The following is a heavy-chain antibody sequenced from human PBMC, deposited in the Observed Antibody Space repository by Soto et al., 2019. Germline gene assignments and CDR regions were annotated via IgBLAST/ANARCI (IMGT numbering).Heavy chain of an antibody. CDR3: ARTLAARPYYYYYGMDV. D-gene: IGHD6-6*01. V-gene: IGHV1-2*02. J-gene: IGHJ6*02. CDR1: GYTFTGYY. CDR2: INPNSGGT. Sequence: QVQLVQSGAEVKKPGASVKVSCKASGYTFTGYYMHWVRQAPGQGLEWMGWINPNSGGTNYAQKFQGRVTMTRDTSISTAYMELSRLRSDDTAVYYCARTLAARPYYYYYGMDVWGQGTTVTVPS.